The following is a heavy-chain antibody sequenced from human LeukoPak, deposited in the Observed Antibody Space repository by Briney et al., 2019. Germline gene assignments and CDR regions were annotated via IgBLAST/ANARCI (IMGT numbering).Heavy chain of an antibody. CDR3: ATDRGYSGYGTFDY. D-gene: IGHD5-12*01. CDR1: GFAFYKFG. Sequence: AGGSLRLSCVASGFAFYKFGMHWVRQAPGKGLDWVATISFNGSSKFYADSVKGRFTISRDDSTDTLYLQMSSLTAADSALYYCATDRGYSGYGTFDYWGQGTLVSVSS. CDR2: ISFNGSSK. J-gene: IGHJ4*02. V-gene: IGHV3-30*03.